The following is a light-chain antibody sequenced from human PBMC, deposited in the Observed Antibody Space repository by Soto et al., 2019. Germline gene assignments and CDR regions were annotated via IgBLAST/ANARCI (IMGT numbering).Light chain of an antibody. J-gene: IGKJ2*01. CDR3: QQYNNWPPYT. CDR2: GAS. V-gene: IGKV3-15*01. CDR1: QGVSNN. Sequence: EIVMTQSPATLSVSPGERATLSCRASQGVSNNLAWYQQKPGQAPRLLIYGASTMATGITARFSCSGSGTEFTLTISSLQSGDFAVYYCQQYNNWPPYTFGQGTKLESK.